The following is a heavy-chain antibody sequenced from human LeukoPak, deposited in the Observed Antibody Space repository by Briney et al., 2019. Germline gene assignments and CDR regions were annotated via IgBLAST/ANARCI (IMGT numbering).Heavy chain of an antibody. D-gene: IGHD3-16*02. Sequence: GGSLRLSCAASGFTFSSYAMSWVRQAPGKGLEWVSAISGSGGSTYYADSMKGRFTISRDNSKNTLYLQMNSLRAEDTAVYYCATERGLMITFGGVIVRYGMDVWGQGTTVTVSS. CDR2: ISGSGGST. J-gene: IGHJ6*02. CDR1: GFTFSSYA. V-gene: IGHV3-23*01. CDR3: ATERGLMITFGGVIVRYGMDV.